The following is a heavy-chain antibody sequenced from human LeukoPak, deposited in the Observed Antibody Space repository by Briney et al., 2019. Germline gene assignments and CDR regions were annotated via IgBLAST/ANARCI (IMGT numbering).Heavy chain of an antibody. CDR2: ITNNGGNT. Sequence: PGGSLTLSCSASGFTFSSYTIHWVRQAPGKGLEFVSAITNNGGNTYYADSVKGRFTISRDNSKNTVYPQMSSLRAEDTAVYYCVIVRGYFDSSGSDYWGQGTLVTVSS. CDR3: VIVRGYFDSSGSDY. J-gene: IGHJ4*02. D-gene: IGHD3-9*01. CDR1: GFTFSSYT. V-gene: IGHV3-64D*06.